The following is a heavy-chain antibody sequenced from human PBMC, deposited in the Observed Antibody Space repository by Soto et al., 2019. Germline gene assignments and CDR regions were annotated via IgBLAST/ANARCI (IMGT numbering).Heavy chain of an antibody. D-gene: IGHD3-10*01. V-gene: IGHV1-58*02. CDR2: IVVGSGNT. CDR1: GYTLTLTSSA. Sequence: GASVKVSCKVSGYTLTLTSSAIQWVRQARGQRLEWIGWIVVGSGNTNYAQKFQERVTITRDMSTSTAYMELSSLRSEDTAVYYCAAESLITMVRGAHYRGYYYYGMDVWGQGTTVTVSS. J-gene: IGHJ6*02. CDR3: AAESLITMVRGAHYRGYYYYGMDV.